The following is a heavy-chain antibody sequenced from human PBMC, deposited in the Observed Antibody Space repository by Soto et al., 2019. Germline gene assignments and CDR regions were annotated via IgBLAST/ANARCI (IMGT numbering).Heavy chain of an antibody. CDR1: VYPFTSYG. V-gene: IGHV1-18*01. J-gene: IGHJ4*02. CDR3: ARGRGYSPQGRASFDY. D-gene: IGHD5-18*01. Sequence: VKVSCKAYVYPFTSYGISCVRHAPRQGLEWMVWSSAYNGNTNYAQKLQGRVTMTTDTSTSTAYMELRSLRSDDTAVYYCARGRGYSPQGRASFDYWGQGTRVTVSS. CDR2: SSAYNGNT.